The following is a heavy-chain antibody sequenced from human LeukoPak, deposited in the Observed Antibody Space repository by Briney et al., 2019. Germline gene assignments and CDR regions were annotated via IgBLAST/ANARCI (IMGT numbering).Heavy chain of an antibody. D-gene: IGHD2-15*01. V-gene: IGHV3-23*01. CDR2: ISGSGGNT. CDR3: AKVPRYCSGGSCYGGYFDY. J-gene: IGHJ4*02. CDR1: GFTFSSYA. Sequence: GGSLRLSCAASGFTFSSYAMSWVRQAPGKGLEWVSAISGSGGNTYYADSVKGRFTISRDNSKNTLHLQMNSLRAEDTAVYYCAKVPRYCSGGSCYGGYFDYWGQGTLVTVSS.